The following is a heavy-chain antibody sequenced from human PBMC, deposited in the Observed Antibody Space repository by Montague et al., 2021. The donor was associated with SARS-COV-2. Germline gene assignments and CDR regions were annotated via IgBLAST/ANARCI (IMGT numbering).Heavy chain of an antibody. Sequence: SLRLSCAASRFTFSSYEMNWVRQAPGKGLEWVSYISSSGSSTYYADSVKGRFTISRDNAKNSLYLQMNNQRAEDTAIYYCARDGNGYGFDYWGQGTLVTVSS. CDR3: ARDGNGYGFDY. CDR1: RFTFSSYE. CDR2: ISSSGSST. D-gene: IGHD5-12*01. V-gene: IGHV3-48*03. J-gene: IGHJ4*02.